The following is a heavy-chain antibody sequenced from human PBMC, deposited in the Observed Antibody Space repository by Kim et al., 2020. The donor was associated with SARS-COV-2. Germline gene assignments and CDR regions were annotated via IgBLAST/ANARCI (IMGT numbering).Heavy chain of an antibody. V-gene: IGHV4-4*02. CDR2: IYHSVNI. CDR3: ARVMRYSLLGLLTKYYFDS. CDR1: GGSISSNNW. D-gene: IGHD3-9*01. Sequence: AETLSLTCAVSGGSISSNNWWSCVRQPPGKGLEWIGKIYHSVNIDYNPSLKSRVTISVDKSKNQFSLKLNYVTAADTAGYYCARVMRYSLLGLLTKYYFDSWGQGRLVSVSS. J-gene: IGHJ4*02.